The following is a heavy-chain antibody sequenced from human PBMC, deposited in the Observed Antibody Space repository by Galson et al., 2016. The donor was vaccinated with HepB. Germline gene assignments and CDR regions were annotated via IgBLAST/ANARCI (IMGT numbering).Heavy chain of an antibody. J-gene: IGHJ5*02. Sequence: TLSLTCAVSGASISPANWWSWVRQPPGKGLEWIGSINYGGKTYYTSSLKSRVTISVDTSKNQFSLRLSSVTAADTAVYYCARLVEAAANWFDRWGQGTLVTVSS. CDR2: INYGGKT. D-gene: IGHD2-15*01. V-gene: IGHV4-4*02. CDR3: ARLVEAAANWFDR. CDR1: GASISPANW.